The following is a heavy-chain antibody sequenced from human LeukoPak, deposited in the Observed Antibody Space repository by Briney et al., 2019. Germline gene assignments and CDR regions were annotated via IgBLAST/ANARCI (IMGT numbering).Heavy chain of an antibody. CDR1: GYTFTGYY. V-gene: IGHV1-2*02. D-gene: IGHD1-1*01. CDR3: ARTTGTTDWFDP. J-gene: IGHJ5*02. CDR2: INPSSGGT. Sequence: ASVKVSCKPSGYTFTGYYMHWVRQAPGQGLEWMGWINPSSGGTNYPQKFQGRVTMTRDTSLSTAYMELSGLRSDDTAVYYCARTTGTTDWFDPWDQGTLVTVSS.